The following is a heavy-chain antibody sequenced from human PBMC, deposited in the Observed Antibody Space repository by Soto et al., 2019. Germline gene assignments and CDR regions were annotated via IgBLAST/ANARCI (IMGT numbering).Heavy chain of an antibody. V-gene: IGHV3-11*01. D-gene: IGHD1-26*01. J-gene: IGHJ6*02. CDR1: GFTFSDYY. CDR2: ISSSGSTI. CDR3: ARLERELLPYYYYGMDV. Sequence: QVQLVESGGGLVKPGGSLRLSCAASGFTFSDYYMSWIRQAPGKGLEWVSYISSSGSTIYYADSVKGRFTISRDNAKNXXYLQMNSLRAEDTAVYYCARLERELLPYYYYGMDVWGQGTTVTVSS.